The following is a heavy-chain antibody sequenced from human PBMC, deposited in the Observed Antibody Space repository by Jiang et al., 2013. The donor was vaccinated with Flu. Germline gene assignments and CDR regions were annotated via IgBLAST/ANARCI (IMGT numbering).Heavy chain of an antibody. CDR2: IRYDGSDT. CDR1: GFTFSSYG. Sequence: SGGGVVQPGESLRLSCAASGFTFSSYGIHWVRQAPGKGLEWVTFIRYDGSDTYYADSVKGRFTISRDNSKNTLYLQMNSLRAEDTALYYCAKAVHYYDSSGYYDLWGRGTLVSVSS. CDR3: AKAVHYYDSSGYYDL. J-gene: IGHJ2*01. D-gene: IGHD3-22*01. V-gene: IGHV3-30*02.